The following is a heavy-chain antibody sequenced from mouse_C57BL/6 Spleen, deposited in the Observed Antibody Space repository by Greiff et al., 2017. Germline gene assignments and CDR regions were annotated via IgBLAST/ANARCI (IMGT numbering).Heavy chain of an antibody. Sequence: QVQLQQSGPELVKPGASVKISCKASGYAFSSSWMNWVKQRPGKGLEWIGRIYPGDGDTNYNGKFKGKATLTAYKSSSTAYMQLSSLTSEDSAVYFCARGTTVVADYWGQGTTLTVSS. CDR2: IYPGDGDT. J-gene: IGHJ2*01. V-gene: IGHV1-82*01. CDR1: GYAFSSSW. D-gene: IGHD1-1*01. CDR3: ARGTTVVADY.